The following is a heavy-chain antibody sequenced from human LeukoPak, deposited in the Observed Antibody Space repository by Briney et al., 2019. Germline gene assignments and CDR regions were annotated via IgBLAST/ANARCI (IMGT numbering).Heavy chain of an antibody. CDR1: GFTFSNAW. CDR2: IKEEGRTT. J-gene: IGHJ4*02. CDR3: ARDSPAGTSWRSEPTFDF. V-gene: IGHV3-7*04. D-gene: IGHD2-2*01. Sequence: PGGSLRLSCAASGFTFSNAWMSWVRQAPGKGLEWVADIKEEGRTTYYVDSVKGRFTISRDNAKNTLYLQMNSLRAEDTAVYYCARDSPAGTSWRSEPTFDFWGQGTLVTVTS.